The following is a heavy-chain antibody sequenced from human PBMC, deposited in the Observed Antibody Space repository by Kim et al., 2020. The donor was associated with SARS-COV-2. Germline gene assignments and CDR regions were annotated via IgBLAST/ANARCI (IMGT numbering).Heavy chain of an antibody. CDR3: AKDMPGGSGYDP. Sequence: GYADSVKGRFTISRDNAKNSLYLQMNSLRAEDTALYYCAKDMPGGSGYDPWGQGTLVTVSS. D-gene: IGHD5-12*01. J-gene: IGHJ5*02. V-gene: IGHV3-9*01.